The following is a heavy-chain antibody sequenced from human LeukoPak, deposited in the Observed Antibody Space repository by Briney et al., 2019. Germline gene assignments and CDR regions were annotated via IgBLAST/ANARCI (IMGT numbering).Heavy chain of an antibody. CDR3: ARDSSDY. Sequence: GGSLRLSCAASGFTFSRYAMHWVRQATGKGLEWVAVISYDGSKKADSVKGRFTISRDNSKNTLYLQMTSLRAEDTAVYYCARDSSDYWGQGTLVTVSS. CDR1: GFTFSRYA. J-gene: IGHJ4*02. CDR2: ISYDGSKK. V-gene: IGHV3-30-3*01.